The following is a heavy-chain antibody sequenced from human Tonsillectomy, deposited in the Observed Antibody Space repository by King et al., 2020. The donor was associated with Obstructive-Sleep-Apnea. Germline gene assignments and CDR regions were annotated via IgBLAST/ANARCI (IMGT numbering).Heavy chain of an antibody. CDR3: ARLGCGGDCYSSKDWYFDL. V-gene: IGHV4-31*03. D-gene: IGHD2-21*02. Sequence: VQLQESGPGLVKPSQTLSLTCTVSGGSISSGGYYWSWVRQHPGKGLEWIGYIYYSGSTYYNPSLMSRVTISVDTPKNQFSPKLSSVTAADTAVYYCARLGCGGDCYSSKDWYFDLWGRGTLVTVSS. J-gene: IGHJ2*01. CDR2: IYYSGST. CDR1: GGSISSGGYY.